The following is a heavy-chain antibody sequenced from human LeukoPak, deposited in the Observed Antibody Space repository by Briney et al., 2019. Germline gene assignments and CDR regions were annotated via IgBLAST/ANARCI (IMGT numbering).Heavy chain of an antibody. Sequence: PSETLSLTCTVSGGSISSYYWSWIRQPAGKGLEWIGRIYTSGSTNYNPSLKSRVTMSVDTSENQFSLKLSSVTAADTAVYYCRSSSWYGDFDYWGQGTLVTVSS. CDR2: IYTSGST. CDR3: RSSSWYGDFDY. J-gene: IGHJ4*02. CDR1: GGSISSYY. D-gene: IGHD6-13*01. V-gene: IGHV4-4*07.